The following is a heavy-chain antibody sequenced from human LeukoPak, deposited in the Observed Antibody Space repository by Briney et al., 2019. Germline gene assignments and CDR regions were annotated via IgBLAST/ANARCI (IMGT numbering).Heavy chain of an antibody. Sequence: ASVKVSCKASGYTFTGYGISWVRQAPGQGLEWMGWISAYNGNTNYAQKLQGRVTMTTDTSTSTAYMELRSLRSDDTAVYYCARDMCSSTSCLFDYWGQGTLVTVSS. V-gene: IGHV1-18*04. CDR3: ARDMCSSTSCLFDY. J-gene: IGHJ4*02. D-gene: IGHD2-2*01. CDR1: GYTFTGYG. CDR2: ISAYNGNT.